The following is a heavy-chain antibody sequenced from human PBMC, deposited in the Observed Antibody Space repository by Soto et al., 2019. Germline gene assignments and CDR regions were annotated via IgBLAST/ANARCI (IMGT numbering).Heavy chain of an antibody. CDR1: GYSFAGYW. D-gene: IGHD3-22*01. CDR3: ARQIYDSDSGPNFQYYFDS. V-gene: IGHV5-10-1*01. Sequence: GESLKISCKGSGYSFAGYWITWVRQMPGKGLGWMGRIDPSDSQTYYSPSFRGHVTISAAKSITTVFLQWSSLRASDTAMYYCARQIYDSDSGPNFQYYFDSWGQGTLVTVSS. J-gene: IGHJ4*02. CDR2: IDPSDSQT.